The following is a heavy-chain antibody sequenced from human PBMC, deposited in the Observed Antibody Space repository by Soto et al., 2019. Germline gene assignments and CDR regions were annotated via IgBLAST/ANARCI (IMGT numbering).Heavy chain of an antibody. D-gene: IGHD3-22*01. CDR3: ASLPLGSPDYDSSGYSYY. V-gene: IGHV1-69*13. J-gene: IGHJ4*02. Sequence: GASVKVSCKASGGTFSSYAISWVRQAPGQGLEWMGGIIPIFGTANYAQKFQGRVTITADESTSTAYMELSSLRSEDTAVYYCASLPLGSPDYDSSGYSYYWGQGTLVTSPQ. CDR1: GGTFSSYA. CDR2: IIPIFGTA.